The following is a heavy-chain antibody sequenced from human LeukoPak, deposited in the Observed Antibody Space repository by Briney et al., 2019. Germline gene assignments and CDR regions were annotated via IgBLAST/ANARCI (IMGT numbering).Heavy chain of an antibody. Sequence: ASVKVSCKASGYTFTNYGIFWVRQAPGQGLEWMGWISAYSGNTNYAQKLQGRVTMTTETSTSTAYMELESLRSDDTAVYYCAIDTPLAGYSSDWSSNYFDYWGQGTLVTVSS. CDR2: ISAYSGNT. CDR3: AIDTPLAGYSSDWSSNYFDY. D-gene: IGHD6-19*01. CDR1: GYTFTNYG. V-gene: IGHV1-18*01. J-gene: IGHJ4*02.